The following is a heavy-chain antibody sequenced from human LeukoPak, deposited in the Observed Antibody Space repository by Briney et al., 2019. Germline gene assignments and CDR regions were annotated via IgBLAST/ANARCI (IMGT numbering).Heavy chain of an antibody. CDR2: TSDSGDST. D-gene: IGHD3-10*01. CDR3: AKDLRNYGYNYFDP. V-gene: IGHV3-23*01. Sequence: GGSLRLSCAASGFIFRSYTMNWVRQAPRKGLEWVSSTSDSGDSTYYADSVKGRFTISRDNSKNTLYLQMNSLRAEDTAIYYCAKDLRNYGYNYFDPWGQGTLVTVSS. J-gene: IGHJ5*02. CDR1: GFIFRSYT.